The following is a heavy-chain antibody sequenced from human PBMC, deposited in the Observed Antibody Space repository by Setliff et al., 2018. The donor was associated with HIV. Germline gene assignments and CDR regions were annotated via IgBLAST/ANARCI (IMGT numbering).Heavy chain of an antibody. J-gene: IGHJ5*02. Sequence: KPSETLSLTCSVSGASLQSCYWSWIRQPAGKGLQWIGRIYYVGWSKYNPSLEDRVTMSVDTSNNQFSLSLRSVTAADTAIYYCARSIHGGGSEPFDTWGQGILVTVSS. CDR2: IYYVGWS. CDR1: GASLQSCY. V-gene: IGHV4-4*07. D-gene: IGHD3-10*01. CDR3: ARSIHGGGSEPFDT.